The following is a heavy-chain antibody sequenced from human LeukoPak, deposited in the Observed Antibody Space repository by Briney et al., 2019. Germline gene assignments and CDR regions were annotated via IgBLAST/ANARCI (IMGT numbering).Heavy chain of an antibody. CDR1: GDTVSSSY. V-gene: IGHV3-53*01. CDR3: ARDLREHGVFDI. Sequence: GGSLRLSCAASGDTVSSSYMSWVRQAPGKGLEWVSEIYSDGSTYYAASVKGRFSISRDNSKNTVYLQMNSLRAEDTAVYYCARDLREHGVFDIWGQGTMVTVSS. CDR2: IYSDGST. D-gene: IGHD1-26*01. J-gene: IGHJ3*02.